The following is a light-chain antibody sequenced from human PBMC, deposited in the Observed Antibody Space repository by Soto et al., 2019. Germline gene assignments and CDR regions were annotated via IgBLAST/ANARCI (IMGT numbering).Light chain of an antibody. J-gene: IGKJ1*01. CDR3: QKYNGAPPWT. CDR2: AAS. CDR1: QDISNN. Sequence: DIQMTQSPSSLSASVGDRVVITCRASQDISNNLAWYQQKPGRVPKLLIHAASTFQSGVPSRFSGSRSGTDFTLTISSLQPDDVATYYCQKYNGAPPWTFGQGTKVEIK. V-gene: IGKV1-27*01.